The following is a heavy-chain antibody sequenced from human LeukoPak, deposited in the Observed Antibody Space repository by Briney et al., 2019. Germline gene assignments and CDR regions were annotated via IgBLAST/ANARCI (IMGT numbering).Heavy chain of an antibody. CDR3: ARGVLGVAAAGTSYYYGMDV. J-gene: IGHJ6*02. D-gene: IGHD6-13*01. CDR2: IGTAGDT. V-gene: IGHV3-13*01. CDR1: GFTFSSYD. Sequence: PGGSLRLSCAASGFTFSSYDMHWVRQAPGKGLEWVSAIGTAGDTYYPGSVKGRFTISRENAKNSLYLQMNSLRAGDTAVYYCARGVLGVAAAGTSYYYGMDVWGQGTTVTVSS.